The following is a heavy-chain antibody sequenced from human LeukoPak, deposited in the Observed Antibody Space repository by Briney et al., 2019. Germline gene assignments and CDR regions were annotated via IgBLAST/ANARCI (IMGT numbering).Heavy chain of an antibody. J-gene: IGHJ4*02. Sequence: GASVKVSCKASGYTFTSYGISWVRQAPGQGLEWMGWISAYNGNTNYAQKLQGRVTMTTDTSTSTAYMELRSLRSDDTAVYYCARGPGLWLVPGYFDYWGQGTLSPSPQ. CDR3: ARGPGLWLVPGYFDY. V-gene: IGHV1-18*01. D-gene: IGHD5-18*01. CDR1: GYTFTSYG. CDR2: ISAYNGNT.